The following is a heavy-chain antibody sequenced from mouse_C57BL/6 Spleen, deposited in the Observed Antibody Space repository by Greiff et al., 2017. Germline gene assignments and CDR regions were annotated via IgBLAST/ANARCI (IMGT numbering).Heavy chain of an antibody. D-gene: IGHD1-1*01. J-gene: IGHJ2*01. Sequence: ESGPGLVKPSQSLSLTCSVTGYSITSGYYWNWIRQFPGNKLEWMGYISYDGSNNYNPSLKNRISITRDPSKNQFFLKLNSVTTEDTSTYYCARGDYYGSTFFDYWGQGTTLTVSS. CDR1: GYSITSGYY. CDR2: ISYDGSN. V-gene: IGHV3-6*01. CDR3: ARGDYYGSTFFDY.